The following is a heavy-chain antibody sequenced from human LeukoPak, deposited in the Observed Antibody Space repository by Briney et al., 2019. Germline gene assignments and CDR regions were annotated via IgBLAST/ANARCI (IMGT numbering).Heavy chain of an antibody. CDR2: IYHSGST. V-gene: IGHV4-4*02. CDR3: ARARTVDQYYDFWSGYYRDYYYGMDV. Sequence: SGTLSLTCAVSGGSISSSNWWSWVRQPPGKGLEWIGEIYHSGSTNYNPSLKSRVTISVDKSKNQFSLKLSSVTAADTAVYYCARARTVDQYYDFWSGYYRDYYYGMDVGGQGTTVTVSS. CDR1: GGSISSSNW. D-gene: IGHD3-3*01. J-gene: IGHJ6*02.